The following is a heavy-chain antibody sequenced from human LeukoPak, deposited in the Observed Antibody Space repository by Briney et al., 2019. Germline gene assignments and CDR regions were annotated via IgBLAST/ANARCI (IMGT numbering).Heavy chain of an antibody. D-gene: IGHD5-12*01. V-gene: IGHV4-39*07. J-gene: IGHJ4*02. Sequence: SETLSLTCTVSGGSISSSSYYWGWIRQPPGKGLEWIGSIYYSGSTYYNPSLKSRVTISVDTSKNQFSLKLSSVTAADTAVYYCARLVADYFDYWGQGTLVTASS. CDR2: IYYSGST. CDR1: GGSISSSSYY. CDR3: ARLVADYFDY.